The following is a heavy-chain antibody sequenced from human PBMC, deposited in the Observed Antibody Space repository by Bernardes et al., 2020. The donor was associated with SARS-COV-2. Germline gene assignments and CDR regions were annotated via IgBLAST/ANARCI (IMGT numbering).Heavy chain of an antibody. J-gene: IGHJ4*02. V-gene: IGHV3-23*01. CDR3: AKRRAGDGHDFDY. CDR1: GFTFSRYA. CDR2: ISASGRVT. Sequence: GGSLRLSCAASGFTFSRYALNWVRQAPGKGLEWVSGISASGRVTYYGDSVKGRFTVSRDNSQNTLFLQMKSLRVEDTAVYYCAKRRAGDGHDFDYWGQGTLVTVSS.